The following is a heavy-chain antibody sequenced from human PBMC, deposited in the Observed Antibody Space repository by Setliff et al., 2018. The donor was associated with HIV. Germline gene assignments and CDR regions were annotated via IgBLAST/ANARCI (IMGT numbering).Heavy chain of an antibody. CDR2: IFASGST. Sequence: KSSETLSLTCAVSGGPINNYFWSWIRHPAGKGLEWVGHIFASGSTKYNPSLESRVTMSVDTSRTQFSLKLRSVTAADTAVYYCARHTNHHDYWGQGTLVTVSS. CDR1: GGPINNYF. J-gene: IGHJ4*02. D-gene: IGHD3-3*01. V-gene: IGHV4-4*07. CDR3: ARHTNHHDY.